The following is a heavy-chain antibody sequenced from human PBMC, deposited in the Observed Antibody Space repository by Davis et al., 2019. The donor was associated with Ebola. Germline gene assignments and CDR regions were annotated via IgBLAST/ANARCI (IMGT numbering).Heavy chain of an antibody. CDR2: INYSERT. J-gene: IGHJ4*02. CDR3: AGDRDYGDYGLDS. V-gene: IGHV4-34*01. D-gene: IGHD4-17*01. Sequence: MPSETLSLTCAVYGGSFSGYYWSWIRQAPGKGLEWIGEINYSERTKYNPSLKSRVTISVDVSKNQFSLKMRSVTAADTAVYYCAGDRDYGDYGLDSWGQGTLVTVSS. CDR1: GGSFSGYY.